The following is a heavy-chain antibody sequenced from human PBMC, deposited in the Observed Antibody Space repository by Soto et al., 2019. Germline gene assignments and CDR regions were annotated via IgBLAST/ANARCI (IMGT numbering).Heavy chain of an antibody. CDR3: ATDPGYSSGWYSMKVLGAFDI. V-gene: IGHV1-24*01. Sequence: ASVKVSCKVSGYTLTELSMHWVRQAPGKGLEWMGGFDPEDGETIYAQKFQGRVTMSEDTSTDTAYMELSSLRSEDTAVYYCATDPGYSSGWYSMKVLGAFDIWGQGTMVTVSS. CDR1: GYTLTELS. D-gene: IGHD6-19*01. CDR2: FDPEDGET. J-gene: IGHJ3*02.